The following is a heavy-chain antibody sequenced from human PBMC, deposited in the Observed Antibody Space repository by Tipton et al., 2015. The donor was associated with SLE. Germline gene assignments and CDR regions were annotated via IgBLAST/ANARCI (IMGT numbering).Heavy chain of an antibody. J-gene: IGHJ4*02. V-gene: IGHV4-39*07. CDR3: AGGSLTGDFDY. D-gene: IGHD7-27*01. CDR1: GGSISSSSYY. Sequence: TLSLTCTVSGGSISSSSYYWGWIRQPPGKGLERIGSIYYSGSTYYNPSLKSRVTISVDTSKNQFSLKLSSVTAADTAVYYCAGGSLTGDFDYWGQGTLVTVSS. CDR2: IYYSGST.